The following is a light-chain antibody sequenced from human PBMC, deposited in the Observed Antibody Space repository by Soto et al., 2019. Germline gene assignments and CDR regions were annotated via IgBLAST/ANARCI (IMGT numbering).Light chain of an antibody. J-gene: IGLJ7*01. CDR2: EVR. Sequence: QSVLTQPASVSGSPGQSITVSCTGTSSDIGAHNFVSWYQQHPGKAPKLIIYEVRERPSGVPDRFSGSKSGNTASLTVSGLQAEDEADYYCRSYAGSDMFVFGTGTQLTVL. CDR1: SSDIGAHNF. V-gene: IGLV2-8*01. CDR3: RSYAGSDMFV.